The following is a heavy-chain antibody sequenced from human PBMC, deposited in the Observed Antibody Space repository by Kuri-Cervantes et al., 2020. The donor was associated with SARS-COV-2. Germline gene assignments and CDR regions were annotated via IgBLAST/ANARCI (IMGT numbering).Heavy chain of an antibody. CDR2: IYSGGST. CDR1: GFTVSSNY. Sequence: GESLKISCAASGFTVSSNYMSWVRQAPGKGLEWVSVIYSGGSTYYADSVKGRFTISRDNSKNTLYLQMNSLRAEDTAVYYCASSGSYSPFDYWGQGTLVTVSS. CDR3: ASSGSYSPFDY. J-gene: IGHJ4*02. V-gene: IGHV3-53*01. D-gene: IGHD1-26*01.